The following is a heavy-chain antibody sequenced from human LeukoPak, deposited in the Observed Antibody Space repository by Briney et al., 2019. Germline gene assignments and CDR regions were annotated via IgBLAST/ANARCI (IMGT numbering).Heavy chain of an antibody. D-gene: IGHD6-19*01. CDR3: ARQYNSGWYEATPVSY. Sequence: GGSLRLSCAASGFTFSSYAMNWVRQAPGKGLEWVSTIRGSGGSTYYADSVKGRFTISRDNSKNTLYLQMNSLRAEDTAVYYCARQYNSGWYEATPVSYWGQGTLVTVSS. J-gene: IGHJ4*02. CDR1: GFTFSSYA. CDR2: IRGSGGST. V-gene: IGHV3-23*01.